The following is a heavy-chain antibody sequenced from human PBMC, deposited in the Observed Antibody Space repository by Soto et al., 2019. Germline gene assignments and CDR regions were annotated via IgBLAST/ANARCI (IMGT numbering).Heavy chain of an antibody. Sequence: EVQLLESGGGLVQPGGSLRLSCAASGFTFSSYAMSWVRQAPGKGLEWVSAISGSGGSTYYADSVKGRFTISRDNSKNTLYLQMSSLRAEDTAVYYCAKPDVVVTARYWYFDLWGRGTLVTVSS. D-gene: IGHD2-21*02. J-gene: IGHJ2*01. CDR2: ISGSGGST. CDR1: GFTFSSYA. V-gene: IGHV3-23*01. CDR3: AKPDVVVTARYWYFDL.